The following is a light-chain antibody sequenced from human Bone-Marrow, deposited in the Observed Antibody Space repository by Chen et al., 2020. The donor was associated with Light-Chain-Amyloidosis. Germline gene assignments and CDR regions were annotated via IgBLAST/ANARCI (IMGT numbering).Light chain of an antibody. CDR3: QVWDRSSDRPV. CDR2: DDS. V-gene: IGLV3-21*02. Sequence: SYVLTQPSSAPVAPGQTATIACGGNNIGSTSVHWYQQTPGPAPLLVVYDDSDRPSGIPERLSGSNSGNTATLTISRVEAGDEADYYWQVWDRSSDRPVFGGGTKLTVL. CDR1: NIGSTS. J-gene: IGLJ3*02.